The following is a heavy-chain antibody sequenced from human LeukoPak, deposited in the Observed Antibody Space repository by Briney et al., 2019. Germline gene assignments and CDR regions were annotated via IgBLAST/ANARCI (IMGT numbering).Heavy chain of an antibody. CDR2: IYYSGST. J-gene: IGHJ3*02. CDR3: ARVSAGSWAFDI. CDR1: GGSISSYY. V-gene: IGHV4-59*01. D-gene: IGHD6-13*01. Sequence: PSETLSLTCTVSGGSISSYYWSWIRQPPGKGLEWIGYIYYSGSTNYNPSLKSRVTISVDTSKNQFSLKLSSVTAADTAVYYCARVSAGSWAFDIWGQGTMVTVSS.